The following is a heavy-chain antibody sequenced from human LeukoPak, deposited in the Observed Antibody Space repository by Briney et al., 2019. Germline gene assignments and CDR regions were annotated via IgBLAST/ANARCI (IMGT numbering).Heavy chain of an antibody. CDR3: ARGVDERIRYFDWLPQYNWFDP. D-gene: IGHD3-9*01. J-gene: IGHJ5*02. CDR2: MNPNSGNT. CDR1: GYTFTSYD. Sequence: ASVKVSCKASGYTFTSYDINWVRQATGQGLEWMGWMNPNSGNTGYAQKFQGRVTITMNTSISTAYMELSSLRSEDTAVYYCARGVDERIRYFDWLPQYNWFDPWGQGTLVTVSS. V-gene: IGHV1-8*03.